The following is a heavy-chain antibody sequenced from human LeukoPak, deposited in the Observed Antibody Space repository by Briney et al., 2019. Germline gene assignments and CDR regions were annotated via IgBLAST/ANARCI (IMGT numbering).Heavy chain of an antibody. J-gene: IGHJ4*02. Sequence: ASVKVSCKVSGYTLTELSMHWVRQAPGKGLEWMGGFDPEDGETIYAQKFQGRVTMTEDTSTDTAYMELSSLRSEDTAVYCCATAGWLRTPPFDYWGQGTLVTVSS. CDR3: ATAGWLRTPPFDY. CDR1: GYTLTELS. D-gene: IGHD5-12*01. CDR2: FDPEDGET. V-gene: IGHV1-24*01.